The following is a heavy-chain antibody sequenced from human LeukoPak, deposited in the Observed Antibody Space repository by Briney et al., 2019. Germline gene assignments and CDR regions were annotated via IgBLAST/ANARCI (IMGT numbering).Heavy chain of an antibody. Sequence: ASVKVPCKVSGYTLTELSMHWVRQAPGKGLEWMGGFDPEDGETIYAQKFQGRVTMTEDTSTDTAYMELSSLRSEDTAVYYCATAGLWLHYFDYWGQGTLVIVSS. CDR3: ATAGLWLHYFDY. CDR2: FDPEDGET. V-gene: IGHV1-24*01. D-gene: IGHD5-18*01. J-gene: IGHJ4*02. CDR1: GYTLTELS.